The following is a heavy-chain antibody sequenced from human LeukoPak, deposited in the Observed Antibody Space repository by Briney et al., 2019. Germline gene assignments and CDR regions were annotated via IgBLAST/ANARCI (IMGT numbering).Heavy chain of an antibody. CDR3: ARDQYYYDSSGYYRFDY. Sequence: SETLSLTCIVSGVSISSYYWSWIRQPAGKGLEWIGRIHTSGSTNYNPSLKSRVTMSVDTSKNQFSLKLSSVTAADTAVYYCARDQYYYDSSGYYRFDYWGQGTLVTVSS. CDR2: IHTSGST. CDR1: GVSISSYY. J-gene: IGHJ4*02. V-gene: IGHV4-4*07. D-gene: IGHD3-22*01.